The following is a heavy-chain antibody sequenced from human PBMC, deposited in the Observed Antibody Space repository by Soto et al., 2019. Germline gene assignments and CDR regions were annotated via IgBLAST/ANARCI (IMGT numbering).Heavy chain of an antibody. D-gene: IGHD4-17*01. V-gene: IGHV3-30*18. CDR3: AKDLQSYGDYDYYCYGMDV. CDR1: XXXXXXXX. Sequence: QVQLVESGGGXVQPGXSXXXXCXXXXXXXXXXXXXXXXQTPGKGLEWVAVISYDGTNKFYSDSVKGRFTISRDNFKNTLTLQMNSLRADDTAVYSCAKDLQSYGDYDYYCYGMDVWGLGTRVTVSS. CDR2: ISYDGTNK. J-gene: IGHJ6*02.